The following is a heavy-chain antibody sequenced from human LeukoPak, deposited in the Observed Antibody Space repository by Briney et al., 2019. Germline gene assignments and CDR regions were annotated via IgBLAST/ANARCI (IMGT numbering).Heavy chain of an antibody. V-gene: IGHV3-48*03. J-gene: IGHJ4*02. D-gene: IGHD2-2*01. CDR1: GFTFSSYE. CDR3: AAEGYQLLKGRDY. CDR2: ISSSGSTI. Sequence: GGSLRLSCAASGFTFSSYEMNWVRQAPGKGLEWVSYISSSGSTIYYADSVKGRFTISRDNAKNSLYLQMNSLRAEDTAVYYCAAEGYQLLKGRDYWGQGTLVTVSS.